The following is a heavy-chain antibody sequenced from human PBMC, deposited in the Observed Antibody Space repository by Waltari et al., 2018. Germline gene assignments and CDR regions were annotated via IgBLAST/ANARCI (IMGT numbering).Heavy chain of an antibody. Sequence: QVQLQESGPGLVKPSETLSLTCTVSGGSISSYYWSWIRQPPGKGLEWIGYISYSGSTNYNPSRMSRVTISVDTSKNQCSLNLSSVTAADTAVYYCARVRYCSSTSCDWFDPWGQGTLVTVSS. CDR1: GGSISSYY. CDR3: ARVRYCSSTSCDWFDP. V-gene: IGHV4-59*01. J-gene: IGHJ5*02. CDR2: ISYSGST. D-gene: IGHD2-2*01.